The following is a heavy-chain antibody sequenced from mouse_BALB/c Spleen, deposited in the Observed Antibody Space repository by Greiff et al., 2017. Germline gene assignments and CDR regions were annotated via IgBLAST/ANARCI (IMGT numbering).Heavy chain of an antibody. Sequence: QVQLQQSGAELVRPGTSVKVSCKASGYAFTNYLIEWVKQRPGQGLEWIGVINPGSGGTNYNEKFKGKATLTADKSSSTAYMQLSSLTSDDSAVYFGARSNYGSSYYAMDYWGQGTSVTVSS. CDR3: ARSNYGSSYYAMDY. CDR2: INPGSGGT. J-gene: IGHJ4*01. CDR1: GYAFTNYL. D-gene: IGHD1-1*01. V-gene: IGHV1-54*01.